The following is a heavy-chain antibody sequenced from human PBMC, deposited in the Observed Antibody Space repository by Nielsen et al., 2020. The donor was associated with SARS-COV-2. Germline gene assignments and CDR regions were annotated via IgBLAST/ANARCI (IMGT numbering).Heavy chain of an antibody. J-gene: IGHJ4*02. CDR2: ISWNSGSI. CDR1: GFTFDDYA. Sequence: GGSLRLSCAASGFTFDDYAMHWVRQAPGKGLEWVSGISWNSGSIGYADSVKGRFTISRDNAKNSLYLQMNSLRAEDTAVYYCARDSTYYYDSSGWGYFDYWGQGTLVTVSS. CDR3: ARDSTYYYDSSGWGYFDY. V-gene: IGHV3-9*01. D-gene: IGHD3-22*01.